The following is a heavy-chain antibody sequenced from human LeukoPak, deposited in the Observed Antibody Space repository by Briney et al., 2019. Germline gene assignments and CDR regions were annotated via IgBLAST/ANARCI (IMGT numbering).Heavy chain of an antibody. Sequence: GGSLRLSCAASGFTFSIYGMHWVRQAPGRGRGWEAAIWYDGSNKYYADSVKGRFTISRDNSKNTLYLQMNSLRAEDTAVYYCAKEGDSQDDYYDSSGSKNWFDPWGQGTLVTVSS. D-gene: IGHD3-22*01. CDR2: IWYDGSNK. J-gene: IGHJ5*02. CDR1: GFTFSIYG. CDR3: AKEGDSQDDYYDSSGSKNWFDP. V-gene: IGHV3-33*06.